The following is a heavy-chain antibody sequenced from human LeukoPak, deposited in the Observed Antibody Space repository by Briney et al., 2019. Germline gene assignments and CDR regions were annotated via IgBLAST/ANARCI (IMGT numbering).Heavy chain of an antibody. Sequence: PGGTLRLSCAASGFTFSSYGMSWVRQAPGKGLERVSAISGSGGSTYYADSVKGRFTISRDNAKNSLYLQMNSLRAEDTAVYYCARKGVSRADWLPIGYYYYYMDVWGKGTTVTVSS. CDR3: ARKGVSRADWLPIGYYYYYMDV. D-gene: IGHD3-9*01. CDR2: ISGSGGST. V-gene: IGHV3-23*01. J-gene: IGHJ6*03. CDR1: GFTFSSYG.